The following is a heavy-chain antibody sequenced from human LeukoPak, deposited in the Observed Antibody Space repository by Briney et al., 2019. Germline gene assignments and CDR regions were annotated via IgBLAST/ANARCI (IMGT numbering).Heavy chain of an antibody. J-gene: IGHJ4*02. V-gene: IGHV4-39*07. CDR3: ARGRLARGHYFDY. Sequence: SETLSLTCTVSGDSISSSSSYWGWIRQPPGKGLEWIGEIYHGGSTDYNPSLKSRVTISVDTSKNQFSLNLDSVTAADTAVYYCARGRLARGHYFDYWGAGTLVTVSS. D-gene: IGHD3-10*01. CDR2: IYHGGST. CDR1: GDSISSSSSY.